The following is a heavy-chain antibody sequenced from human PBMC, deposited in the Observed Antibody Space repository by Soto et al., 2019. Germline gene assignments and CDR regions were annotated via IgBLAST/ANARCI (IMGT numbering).Heavy chain of an antibody. J-gene: IGHJ6*02. CDR3: AKNGQPPYYYYGMDV. Sequence: QGQLVQSGPEVKKPGASVKVSCKASGYTFSRYGISWVRQAPGQGLEWMGWSSGYNGDTIYAQKVQGRVTMTIDTSTYTAYMELRSLTSDDMAIYYCAKNGQPPYYYYGMDVWGQGTTVTVSS. CDR1: GYTFSRYG. D-gene: IGHD2-8*01. V-gene: IGHV1-18*03. CDR2: SSGYNGDT.